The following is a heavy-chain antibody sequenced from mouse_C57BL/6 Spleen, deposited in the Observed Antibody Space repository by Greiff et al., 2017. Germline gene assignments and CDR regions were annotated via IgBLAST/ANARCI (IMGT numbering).Heavy chain of an antibody. CDR1: GYAFSSYW. D-gene: IGHD2-3*01. V-gene: IGHV1-80*01. Sequence: QVQLQQSGAELVKPGASVKISCKASGYAFSSYWMNWVKQRPGKGLEWIGQIYPGDGDTNYNGKFKGKATLTADKSSSTAYMQLSSLTSEDSAVYFCARSGDGPYYFDYWGQGTTLTVSS. CDR2: IYPGDGDT. J-gene: IGHJ2*01. CDR3: ARSGDGPYYFDY.